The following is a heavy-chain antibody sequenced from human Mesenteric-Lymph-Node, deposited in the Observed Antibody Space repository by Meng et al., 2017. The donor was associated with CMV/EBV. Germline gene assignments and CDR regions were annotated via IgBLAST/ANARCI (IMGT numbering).Heavy chain of an antibody. CDR3: ARALWNFDL. V-gene: IGHV3-7*01. Sequence: GESLKISCAASGFTFSSFWMTWVRQSPEKGLEWVANIKEDGRERYYGDSVRGRFTISRDNAKNSLYLQMNSLRAEDTAVYYCARALWNFDLWGRGTLVTVSS. J-gene: IGHJ2*01. CDR2: IKEDGRER. CDR1: GFTFSSFW.